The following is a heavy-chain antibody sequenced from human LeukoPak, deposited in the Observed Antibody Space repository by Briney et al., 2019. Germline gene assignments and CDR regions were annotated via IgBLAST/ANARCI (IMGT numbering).Heavy chain of an antibody. J-gene: IGHJ4*02. CDR2: IYHSGIT. D-gene: IGHD3-3*01. CDR3: ARGITIFGVATIYYFDY. Sequence: SETLSLTCAVSGYSISRGYDWGWIRQPPGKGLEWIGNIYHSGITSYNPSLKSRVTISVDTSKNQLSLKLTSVTAADTAVYYCARGITIFGVATIYYFDYWGQGSLVTVSS. CDR1: GYSISRGYD. V-gene: IGHV4-38-2*01.